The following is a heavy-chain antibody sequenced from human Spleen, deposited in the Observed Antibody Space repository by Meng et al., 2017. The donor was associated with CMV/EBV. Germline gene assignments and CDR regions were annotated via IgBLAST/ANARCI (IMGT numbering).Heavy chain of an antibody. CDR3: ARERIGSDWFDP. D-gene: IGHD1-26*01. V-gene: IGHV4-61*01. J-gene: IGHJ5*02. CDR1: GGSVSSGSYY. CDR2: IYYSGST. Sequence: SETLSLTCTVSGGSVSSGSYYWSWIRQPPGKGLEWIGYIYYSGSTNYNPSLKSRVTISVDTSKNQFSLKLSSVTAADTAVYYCARERIGSDWFDPWGKGTLVTVSS.